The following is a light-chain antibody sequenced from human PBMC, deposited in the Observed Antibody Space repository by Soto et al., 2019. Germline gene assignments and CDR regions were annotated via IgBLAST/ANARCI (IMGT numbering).Light chain of an antibody. CDR1: ESIGMW. CDR2: DAS. CDR3: QQYGRSPTT. V-gene: IGKV1-5*01. Sequence: DIQMTQSPSSLSASVGDRVTITCRASESIGMWLAWYQQKPGKAPKLLIYDASSLQSGVPPRFSGSGSGTDFTLTISRLEPEDFAVYYCQQYGRSPTTFGQGTKVDIK. J-gene: IGKJ1*01.